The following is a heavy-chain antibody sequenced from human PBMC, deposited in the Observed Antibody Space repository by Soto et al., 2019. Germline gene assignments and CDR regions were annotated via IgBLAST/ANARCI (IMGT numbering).Heavy chain of an antibody. J-gene: IGHJ5*02. CDR3: ARSDCTSTSCYVVWFDP. CDR2: ISSSSSYI. D-gene: IGHD2-2*01. Sequence: EVQLVESGGGLVKPGGSLRLSCAASGFSFNNYGMNWVRQAPGKGLEWVSSISSSSSYISYADSVKGRFTISRDNAKNSVYLQMISLRAEDTAVYYCARSDCTSTSCYVVWFDPWGQGTLVTVSS. V-gene: IGHV3-21*01. CDR1: GFSFNNYG.